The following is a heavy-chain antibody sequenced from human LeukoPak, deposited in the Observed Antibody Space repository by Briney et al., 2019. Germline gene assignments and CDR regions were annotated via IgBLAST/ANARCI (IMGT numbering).Heavy chain of an antibody. CDR1: GYTFTGYY. CDR3: ARGPYCGGDCYYMYYFDY. CDR2: INPNSGGT. Sequence: GASVKVSCKASGYTFTGYYMHWVRQAPGQGLEWMGWINPNSGGTNYAQKFQGRVTMTRDTSISTAYMELSRLRSDDTAVYYCARGPYCGGDCYYMYYFDYWGQGTLVTVSS. V-gene: IGHV1-2*02. D-gene: IGHD2-21*02. J-gene: IGHJ4*02.